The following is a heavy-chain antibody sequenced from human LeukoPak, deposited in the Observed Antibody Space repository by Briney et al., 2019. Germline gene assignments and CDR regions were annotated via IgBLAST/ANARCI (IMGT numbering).Heavy chain of an antibody. Sequence: SETLSLTCTVSGGSISSYYWSWLRKPPGKGLEWIGYIYYSGSTNYNPSLKSRVTISVDTSKNQFSLKLSSVTAADTAVYYCAGSRSRNGAYYYDSSGSTEDYWGQGTLVTVSS. CDR2: IYYSGST. V-gene: IGHV4-59*01. CDR1: GGSISSYY. CDR3: AGSRSRNGAYYYDSSGSTEDY. J-gene: IGHJ4*02. D-gene: IGHD3-22*01.